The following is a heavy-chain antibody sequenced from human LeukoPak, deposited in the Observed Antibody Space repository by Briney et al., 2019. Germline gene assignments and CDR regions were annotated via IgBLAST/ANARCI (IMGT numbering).Heavy chain of an antibody. CDR1: GYTFTSYG. CDR2: IYPNSGAT. V-gene: IGHV1-2*02. J-gene: IGHJ4*02. CDR3: GTLLSNGPFDY. Sequence: ASVKLSCKASGYTFTSYGISWVRQAPGQGLEWMGYIYPNSGATKYAQKFQGRVTMTRDTSISTAYMELSGLGSDDTAVYYCGTLLSNGPFDYWGQGSLVTVSS.